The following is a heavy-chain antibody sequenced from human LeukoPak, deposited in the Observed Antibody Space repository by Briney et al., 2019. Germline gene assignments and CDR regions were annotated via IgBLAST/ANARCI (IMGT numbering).Heavy chain of an antibody. CDR2: FDPEDGET. CDR1: GYTLTELS. J-gene: IGHJ6*03. V-gene: IGHV1-24*01. CDR3: ARGGSGSYYHYYYYMDV. D-gene: IGHD3-10*01. Sequence: ASVKVSCKVSGYTLTELSMHWVRQAPGKGLEWMGGFDPEDGETIYAQKLQGRVTMTTDTSTSTAYMELRSLRSDDTAVYYCARGGSGSYYHYYYYMDVWGKGTTVTISS.